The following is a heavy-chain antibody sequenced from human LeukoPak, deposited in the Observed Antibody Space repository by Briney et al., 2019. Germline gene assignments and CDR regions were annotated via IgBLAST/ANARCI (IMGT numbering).Heavy chain of an antibody. V-gene: IGHV1-8*01. CDR2: MNPNSGNT. J-gene: IGHJ4*02. CDR1: GYIFSNYD. D-gene: IGHD2-8*01. CDR3: ARGDAIRYFDY. Sequence: GASVKVSCKASGYIFSNYDLNWVRQAPGQGLERMGWMNPNSGNTGYAQKFQGRVTITRNTSIRTAYMELSSLRSEDTAVYYCARGDAIRYFDYWGQGTLVTVSS.